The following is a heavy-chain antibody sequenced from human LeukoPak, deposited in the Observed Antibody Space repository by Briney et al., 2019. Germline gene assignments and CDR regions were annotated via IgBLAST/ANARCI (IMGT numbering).Heavy chain of an antibody. CDR2: IYYSGST. V-gene: IGHV4-59*01. Sequence: SETLSLTCTVSGGSISSYYWSWIQQPPGKGLEWIGYIYYSGSTNYNPSLKSRVTISVDTSKNQFSLKLSSVTAADTAVYYCARGRDYYDSSVDYWGQGTLVTVSS. CDR3: ARGRDYYDSSVDY. CDR1: GGSISSYY. J-gene: IGHJ4*02. D-gene: IGHD3-22*01.